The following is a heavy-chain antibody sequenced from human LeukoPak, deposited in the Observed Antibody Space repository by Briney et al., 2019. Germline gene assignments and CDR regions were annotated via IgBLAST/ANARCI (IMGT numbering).Heavy chain of an antibody. CDR2: INHSGST. CDR3: ARDKRYPGRSWFDP. D-gene: IGHD3-9*01. CDR1: GGSISSYY. J-gene: IGHJ5*02. V-gene: IGHV4-34*01. Sequence: SETLSLTCTVSGGSISSYYWSWVRQPPGKGLEWIGEINHSGSTNYNPSLKSRVTISVDTSKNQFSLKLSSVTAADTAVYYCARDKRYPGRSWFDPWGQGTLVTVSS.